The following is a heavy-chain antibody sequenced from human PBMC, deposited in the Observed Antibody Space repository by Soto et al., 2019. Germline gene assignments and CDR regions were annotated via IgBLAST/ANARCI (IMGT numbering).Heavy chain of an antibody. CDR2: IYPGDSNT. CDR3: SKHLPSDSGHITPGPPDY. Sequence: GESLKISCKTSGYSFRSYWIGWVRQMPGKGLEWMAIIYPGDSNTRYSPSFQGQVTISADKSISTAFLQWSSLKAADSAMYYCSKHLPSDSGHITPGPPDYWGQGTLVTVSS. CDR1: GYSFRSYW. V-gene: IGHV5-51*01. D-gene: IGHD4-17*01. J-gene: IGHJ4*02.